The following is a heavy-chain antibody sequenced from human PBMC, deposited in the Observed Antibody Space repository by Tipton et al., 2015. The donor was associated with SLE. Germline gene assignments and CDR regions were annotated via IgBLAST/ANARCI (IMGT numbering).Heavy chain of an antibody. V-gene: IGHV4-31*03. CDR1: GGSISSGGYY. CDR3: ARVALNNWNYYSLDY. D-gene: IGHD1-7*01. CDR2: IYYSGST. J-gene: IGHJ4*02. Sequence: TLSLTCTVSGGSISSGGYYWGLIRQHPGKGLEWIGYIYYSGSTYYNPSLKSRLTISVDTSQNQFSLKLSSVTAADTAVYYCARVALNNWNYYSLDYWGQGTLVTVSS.